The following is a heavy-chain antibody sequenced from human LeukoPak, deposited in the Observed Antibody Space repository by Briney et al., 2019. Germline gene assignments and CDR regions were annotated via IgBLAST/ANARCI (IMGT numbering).Heavy chain of an antibody. CDR2: IYTSGST. CDR1: GGSISSYY. J-gene: IGHJ6*03. V-gene: IGHV4-4*09. Sequence: SETLSLTCTVSGGSISSYYWSWIRQPPGKGLEWIGYIYTSGSTNYNPSLKSRVTISVDTSKNQFSLKLSSVTAADTAVYYCARETTIMDVWGKGTTVTVSS. D-gene: IGHD1-1*01. CDR3: ARETTIMDV.